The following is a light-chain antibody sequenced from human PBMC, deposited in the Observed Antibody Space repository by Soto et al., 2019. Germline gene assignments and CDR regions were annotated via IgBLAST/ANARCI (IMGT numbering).Light chain of an antibody. J-gene: IGKJ4*01. CDR2: AAS. CDR3: QQSYSTPRLT. CDR1: QSISSY. V-gene: IGKV1-39*01. Sequence: DIQMTQSPSSLSASVGDRVTITCRASQSISSYLNRYQQKPGKAPKLLIYAASSLQSGVPSRFSGSGSGTDFTLTISSLQPEDFATYYCQQSYSTPRLTFGGGTKVDIK.